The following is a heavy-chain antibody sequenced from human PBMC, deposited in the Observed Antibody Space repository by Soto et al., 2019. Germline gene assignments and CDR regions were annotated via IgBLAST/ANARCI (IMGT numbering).Heavy chain of an antibody. CDR2: IYHSGST. J-gene: IGHJ4*02. CDR3: ARDKISGWYHQFDY. Sequence: SETLSLTCAVSGYSISSGYYWGWIRQPPGKGLEWIGSIYHSGSTYYNPSLKSRVTISVDTSKNQFSLKLSSVTAADTAVYYCARDKISGWYHQFDYWGQGTLVTVSS. V-gene: IGHV4-38-2*02. D-gene: IGHD6-19*01. CDR1: GYSISSGYY.